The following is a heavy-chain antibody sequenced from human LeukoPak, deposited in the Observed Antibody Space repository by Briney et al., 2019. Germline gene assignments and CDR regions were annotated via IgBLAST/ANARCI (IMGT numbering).Heavy chain of an antibody. CDR3: AHRFGSSWYEWFDP. D-gene: IGHD6-13*01. Sequence: ASGPTLAKPKQTLTLTYTFSGFPLSTSGVGVGWIRQPPGKALEWLALLYRDDDKRYSPSLKSRLTITKDTSKNQVVLTMTNMDPVDTATYYCAHRFGSSWYEWFDPWGQGTLVTVSS. J-gene: IGHJ5*02. CDR2: LYRDDDK. V-gene: IGHV2-5*02. CDR1: GFPLSTSGVG.